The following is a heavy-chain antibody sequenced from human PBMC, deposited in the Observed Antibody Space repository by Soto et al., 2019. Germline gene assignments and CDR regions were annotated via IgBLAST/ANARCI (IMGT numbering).Heavy chain of an antibody. CDR3: APVNADSSSHYYGLDA. J-gene: IGHJ6*02. Sequence: SGPTLVNPTETLTLTCNISGFSLTTGRMGVSWIRQAPGKALEWLANFFSDVERSYSPSLQRRLTLSSESSGTQVILSMTDMGPVDAATYFCAPVNADSSSHYYGLDAWGQRTTVTVSS. CDR1: GFSLTTGRMG. CDR2: FFSDVER. D-gene: IGHD4-17*01. V-gene: IGHV2-26*03.